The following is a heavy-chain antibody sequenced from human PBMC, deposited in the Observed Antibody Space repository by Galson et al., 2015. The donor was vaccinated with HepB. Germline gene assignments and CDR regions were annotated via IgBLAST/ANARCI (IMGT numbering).Heavy chain of an antibody. Sequence: SVKVSCKASGGTFSSYAISWVRQAPGQGLEWMGGIIPIFGTANYAQKFQGRVTITADESTSTAYMELSSLRSEDTAVYYCARAHSFLGGYNYPRPLDYWGQGTLVTVSS. CDR2: IIPIFGTA. V-gene: IGHV1-69*13. CDR3: ARAHSFLGGYNYPRPLDY. D-gene: IGHD5-24*01. CDR1: GGTFSSYA. J-gene: IGHJ4*02.